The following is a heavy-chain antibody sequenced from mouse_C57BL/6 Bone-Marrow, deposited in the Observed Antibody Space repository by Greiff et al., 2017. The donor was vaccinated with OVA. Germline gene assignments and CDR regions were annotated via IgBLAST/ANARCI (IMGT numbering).Heavy chain of an antibody. CDR3: ARSLWLYYYAMDY. D-gene: IGHD1-1*02. CDR2: IDPSDSYT. V-gene: IGHV1-69*01. CDR1: GYTFTSYW. J-gene: IGHJ4*01. Sequence: VQLQQSGAELVMPGASVKLSCKASGYTFTSYWMHWVKQRPGQGLEWIGEIDPSDSYTNYNQKFKGKSTLTVDKSSSTAYMQLSSLTSEDSAVYYCARSLWLYYYAMDYWGQGTSVTVSS.